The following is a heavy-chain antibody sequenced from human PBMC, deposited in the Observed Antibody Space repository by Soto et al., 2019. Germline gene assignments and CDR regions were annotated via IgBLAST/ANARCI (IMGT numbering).Heavy chain of an antibody. V-gene: IGHV3-23*01. CDR2: ISGSGGRT. CDR1: GFTFSSYA. Sequence: EVQLLESGGGLVQPGGSLRLSCAASGFTFSSYAMSWVRQAPGKGLEWVSGISGSGGRTYYADSVKGRFTISRDNSKNTLYLQMNSLRAEDTAVYYCAKDTYADRVGGAFDIWGQGTLVTVSS. J-gene: IGHJ3*02. CDR3: AKDTYADRVGGAFDI. D-gene: IGHD4-17*01.